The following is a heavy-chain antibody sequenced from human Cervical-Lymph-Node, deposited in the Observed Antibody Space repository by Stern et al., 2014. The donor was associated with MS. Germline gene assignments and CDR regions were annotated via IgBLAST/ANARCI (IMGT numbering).Heavy chain of an antibody. D-gene: IGHD4-17*01. J-gene: IGHJ4*02. V-gene: IGHV1-8*01. Sequence: QLVQSGAAVKKPGASVKVSCKASGYTFTSYDINWVRQATGQGLEWMGWMNPSNGDTGYAQKFQGRVTMTRDSSISTAYMELSSLRSDDTAVYYCARDLTTVTTGRDYWGQGTLVTVSS. CDR3: ARDLTTVTTGRDY. CDR2: MNPSNGDT. CDR1: GYTFTSYD.